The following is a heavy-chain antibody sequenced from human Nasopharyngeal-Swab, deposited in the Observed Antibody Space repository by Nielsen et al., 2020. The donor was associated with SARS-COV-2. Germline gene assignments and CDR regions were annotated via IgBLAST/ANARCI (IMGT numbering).Heavy chain of an antibody. CDR3: VKSQRGWGVTRGYFDY. Sequence: GESLKISCSASGFTFSSYAMHWVRQAPGKGLEYVSAISSNGGSTYYADSVKGRFTISRDNSKNTLYLQMSSLGAEDTAVYYCVKSQRGWGVTRGYFDYWGQGTLVTVSS. CDR1: GFTFSSYA. J-gene: IGHJ4*02. V-gene: IGHV3-64D*06. D-gene: IGHD3-16*01. CDR2: ISSNGGST.